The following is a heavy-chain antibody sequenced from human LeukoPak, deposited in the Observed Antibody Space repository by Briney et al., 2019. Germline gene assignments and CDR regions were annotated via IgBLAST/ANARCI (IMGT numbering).Heavy chain of an antibody. CDR3: AGDQDYDSSGYLGSYYMDV. D-gene: IGHD3-22*01. J-gene: IGHJ6*03. V-gene: IGHV4-61*02. CDR1: GGSINSGSYY. Sequence: SQTLSLTCTVSGGSINSGSYYWSWIRQPAGKGLEWIGRIYTSGSTNYNPSLKSRVTMSVDTSKNQFSLKLSSVTAADTAVYYCAGDQDYDSSGYLGSYYMDVWGKGTTVTISS. CDR2: IYTSGST.